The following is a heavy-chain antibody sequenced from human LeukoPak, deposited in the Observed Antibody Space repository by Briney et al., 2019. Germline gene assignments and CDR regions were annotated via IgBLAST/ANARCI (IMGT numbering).Heavy chain of an antibody. CDR3: AKDRVPLYGDLINWFDP. J-gene: IGHJ5*02. D-gene: IGHD4-17*01. CDR1: GFTFTNYA. Sequence: GGSLRLSCAASGFTFTNYAMSWVRQAPGKGLEWVSAISGSGGNTYYADSVKGRFTISRDNSKNTLYLQMNSMRAEDTAVYYCAKDRVPLYGDLINWFDPWGQGALVTVSS. V-gene: IGHV3-23*01. CDR2: ISGSGGNT.